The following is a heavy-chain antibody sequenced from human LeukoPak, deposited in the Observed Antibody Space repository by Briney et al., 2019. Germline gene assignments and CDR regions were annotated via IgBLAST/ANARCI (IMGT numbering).Heavy chain of an antibody. CDR3: ARDVGYFRFDY. J-gene: IGHJ4*02. Sequence: GGSLRLSCAASEFTFSNYWMTWVRQAPGKGLEWVANIKEDGSDKYYVDSVKGRFTISRDNAKDSLYLQMNNLRAEDTAVYYCARDVGYFRFDYWGQGTLVTVSS. V-gene: IGHV3-7*01. D-gene: IGHD5-18*01. CDR1: EFTFSNYW. CDR2: IKEDGSDK.